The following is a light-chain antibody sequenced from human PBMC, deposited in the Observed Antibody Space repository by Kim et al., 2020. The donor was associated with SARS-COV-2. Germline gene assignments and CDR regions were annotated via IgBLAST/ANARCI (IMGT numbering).Light chain of an antibody. CDR3: SSFAASNILL. J-gene: IGLJ2*01. Sequence: ASGSPGQSVTISCSGIYNYISWYQQHPGKTPNLLIYDVNKRPSGVPDRFSDSKSANTASLTVSGLQADDEADYYCSSFAASNILLFGGGTQLTVL. CDR1: YNY. V-gene: IGLV2-8*01. CDR2: DVN.